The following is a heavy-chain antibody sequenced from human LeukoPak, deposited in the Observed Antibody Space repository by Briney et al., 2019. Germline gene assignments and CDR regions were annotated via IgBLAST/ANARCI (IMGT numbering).Heavy chain of an antibody. V-gene: IGHV4-30-2*01. CDR2: IYHSGSP. J-gene: IGHJ4*02. CDR1: GGSISSGGYY. D-gene: IGHD2-2*01. CDR3: ARASLKPFNIVVVPAAINY. Sequence: SETLSLTCTVSGGSISSGGYYWSWIRQPPGKGLEWIGYIYHSGSPYHNPSLKSRLTISVDRSKNQFSLKLRSVTAADTAVHYCARASLKPFNIVVVPAAINYWGQGTLVTVSS.